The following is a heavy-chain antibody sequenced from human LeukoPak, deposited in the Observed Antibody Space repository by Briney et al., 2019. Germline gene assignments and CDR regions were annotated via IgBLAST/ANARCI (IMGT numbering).Heavy chain of an antibody. CDR1: GYTFTSYY. J-gene: IGHJ6*03. CDR2: INPSGGST. Sequence: ASVKVSCKASGYTFTSYYMHWVRQAPGQGLEWMGIINPSGGSTSYAQEFQGRVTMTRDTSTSTVYMELSSLRSEDTAVYYCARDHGGYDSYYYMDVWGKGTTVTVSS. D-gene: IGHD5-12*01. V-gene: IGHV1-46*01. CDR3: ARDHGGYDSYYYMDV.